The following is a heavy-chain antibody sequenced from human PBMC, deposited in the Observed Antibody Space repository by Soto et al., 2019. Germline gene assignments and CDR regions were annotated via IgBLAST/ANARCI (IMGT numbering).Heavy chain of an antibody. CDR1: GFTVSSNY. Sequence: EVQLVESGGGLVKHGGSLRLSCAASGFTVSSNYMTWVRQAPGKGLEWVSVIYSGGSTYYADSVKGRFTISRDNSKNTLYLQMNSLRAEDTAVYYCARRTEDSSGYYITFDPWGQGTLVTVSS. J-gene: IGHJ5*02. CDR2: IYSGGST. V-gene: IGHV3-66*01. D-gene: IGHD3-22*01. CDR3: ARRTEDSSGYYITFDP.